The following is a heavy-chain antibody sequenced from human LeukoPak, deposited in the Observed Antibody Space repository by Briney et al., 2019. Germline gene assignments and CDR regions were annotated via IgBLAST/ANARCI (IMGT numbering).Heavy chain of an antibody. CDR3: ARQTEHYYDSSGYYSFDY. D-gene: IGHD3-22*01. Sequence: PSETLSLTCTVSGGSISSSSYYWGWIRQPPGKGLEWIGSIYYSGSTYYNPSLKSRVTISVDTSKNQFSLKLSSVTAADTAVYYCARQTEHYYDSSGYYSFDYWGQGTLVTVSS. CDR2: IYYSGST. CDR1: GGSISSSSYY. V-gene: IGHV4-39*01. J-gene: IGHJ4*02.